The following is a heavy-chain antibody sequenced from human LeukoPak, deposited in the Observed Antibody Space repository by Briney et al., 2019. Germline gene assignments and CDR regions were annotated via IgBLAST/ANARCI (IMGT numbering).Heavy chain of an antibody. Sequence: GGSLRLSCEASGFIFSDYNMNWVRQAPGKGLEWLSFIDSSSSTIYYADSVKGRFAISRDNAKNSLFLQMDSLRAEDTAVYYCARDLGSDYDILTGGLDYWGQGTLVTVSS. D-gene: IGHD3-9*01. CDR3: ARDLGSDYDILTGGLDY. CDR1: GFIFSDYN. V-gene: IGHV3-48*04. CDR2: IDSSSSTI. J-gene: IGHJ4*02.